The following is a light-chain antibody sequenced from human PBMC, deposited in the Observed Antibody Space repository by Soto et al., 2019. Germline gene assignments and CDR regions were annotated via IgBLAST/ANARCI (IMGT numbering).Light chain of an antibody. Sequence: DRHMTRCASSVSSSVGDRVTITCRASQSIVTYLNWYLQKPGKAPKLLIYKASSLESGVPSRFSGSGSGTEFTLTISSLQTDDFATYYCQQYNSLLTFGGGTKVDIK. CDR1: QSIVTY. CDR3: QQYNSLLT. V-gene: IGKV1-5*03. J-gene: IGKJ4*01. CDR2: KAS.